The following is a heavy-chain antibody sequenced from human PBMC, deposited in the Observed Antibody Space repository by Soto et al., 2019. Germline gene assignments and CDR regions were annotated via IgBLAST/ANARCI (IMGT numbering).Heavy chain of an antibody. V-gene: IGHV4-34*08. J-gene: IGHJ4*02. CDR2: INHSGST. D-gene: IGHD6-6*01. CDR1: GGTFRGYY. Sequence: PSETQSLTWAVYGGTFRGYYWSWIRQPPGKGLEWIGEINHSGSTNYNPSLKSRVTISVDTSKNQFSLKLSSVTAADTAVYYCAMRSLSSSKPFGYWGEGTLVTVSS. CDR3: AMRSLSSSKPFGY.